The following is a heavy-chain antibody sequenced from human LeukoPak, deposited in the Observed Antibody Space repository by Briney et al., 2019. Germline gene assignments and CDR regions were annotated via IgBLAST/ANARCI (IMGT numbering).Heavy chain of an antibody. Sequence: PSETLSLTCTVSGYSISRGYYWGWIRQPPGKGLEWIGSIYHSGSTYYNPSLKSRVTISVDTSKNQFSLKLSSVTAADPAVFYCATRANIVVVVAATGGAFDIWGQRTMVTVSS. J-gene: IGHJ3*02. D-gene: IGHD2-15*01. CDR3: ATRANIVVVVAATGGAFDI. CDR2: IYHSGST. V-gene: IGHV4-38-2*02. CDR1: GYSISRGYY.